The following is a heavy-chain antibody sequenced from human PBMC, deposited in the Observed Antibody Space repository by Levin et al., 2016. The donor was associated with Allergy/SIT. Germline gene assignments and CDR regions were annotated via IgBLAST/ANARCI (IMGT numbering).Heavy chain of an antibody. Sequence: VRQAPGKGLEWVGRTRNKANSYTTEYAASVKGRFTISRDDSKNSLYLQMNSLKTEDTAVYYCARGNYYDSSGSPNWGQGTLVTVSS. V-gene: IGHV3-72*01. J-gene: IGHJ4*02. D-gene: IGHD3-22*01. CDR2: TRNKANSYTT. CDR3: ARGNYYDSSGSPN.